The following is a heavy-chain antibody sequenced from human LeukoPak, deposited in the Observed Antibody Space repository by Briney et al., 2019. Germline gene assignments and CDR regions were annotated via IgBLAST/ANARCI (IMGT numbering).Heavy chain of an antibody. CDR1: GGSFSGYY. CDR2: INHSGST. CDR3: ARHKYSSGWYGRHYFFDY. Sequence: PSETLSLTCAVYGGSFSGYYWSWIRQPPGKGLEWIGEINHSGSTNYNPSLKSRVTISVDTSKNQFSLKLSSVTAADTAVYYCARHKYSSGWYGRHYFFDYWGQGTLVTVSS. V-gene: IGHV4-34*01. D-gene: IGHD6-19*01. J-gene: IGHJ4*02.